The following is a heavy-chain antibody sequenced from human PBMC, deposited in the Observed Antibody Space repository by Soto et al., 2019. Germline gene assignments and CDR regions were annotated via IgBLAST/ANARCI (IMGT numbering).Heavy chain of an antibody. CDR3: ARGDSTDCSNGVCSFFYNHDMDV. CDR1: GYSFTDYH. CDR2: INPKSGGT. J-gene: IGHJ6*02. D-gene: IGHD2-8*01. V-gene: IGHV1-2*04. Sequence: AASVKVXCKASGYSFTDYHIHWVRQAPGQGLEWLGRINPKSGGTSTAQKFQGWVTMTTDTSISTASMELTRLTSDDTAIYYCARGDSTDCSNGVCSFFYNHDMDVWG.